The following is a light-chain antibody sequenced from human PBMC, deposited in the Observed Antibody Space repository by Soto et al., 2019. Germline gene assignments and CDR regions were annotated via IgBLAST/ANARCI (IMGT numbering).Light chain of an antibody. J-gene: IGKJ1*01. V-gene: IGKV1-39*01. CDR2: EAS. CDR3: QQSYRTPWT. Sequence: GDRVTITCRASQSISSWLAWYQQTPGKAPNLMIYEASTLQSGVPSRFSGSGSGTDFTLTISSLQPEDFATYYCQQSYRTPWTFGQGTKVDIK. CDR1: QSISSW.